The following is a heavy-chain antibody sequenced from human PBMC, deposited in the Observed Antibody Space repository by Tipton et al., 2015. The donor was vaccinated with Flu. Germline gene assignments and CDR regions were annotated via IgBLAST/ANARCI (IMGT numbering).Heavy chain of an antibody. Sequence: TLSLTCTVSGYSISTGYYWGWVRQSPGKGLEWIGNVYHSGSIYYNPSLQSRVTMSVDTSKNQFSLKLSSLTAADTAVYYCARGGGSPSYWGQGTLVTVSS. J-gene: IGHJ4*02. CDR2: VYHSGSI. D-gene: IGHD2-15*01. CDR3: ARGGGSPSY. CDR1: GYSISTGYY. V-gene: IGHV4-38-2*02.